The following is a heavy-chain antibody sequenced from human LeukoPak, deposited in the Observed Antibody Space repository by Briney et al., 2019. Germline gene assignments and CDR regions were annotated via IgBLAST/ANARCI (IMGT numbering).Heavy chain of an antibody. CDR3: ARDICWNCLHDAFDI. D-gene: IGHD1-7*01. J-gene: IGHJ3*02. CDR1: GYTFTSYY. V-gene: IGHV1-46*01. Sequence: ASVKVSCKASGYTFTSYYMHWVRQAPGQGLEWMGIINPSGGSTSYAQKFQGRVTMTRDMSTSTVYMELSRLRSDDTAVYYCARDICWNCLHDAFDIWGQGTMVTVSS. CDR2: INPSGGST.